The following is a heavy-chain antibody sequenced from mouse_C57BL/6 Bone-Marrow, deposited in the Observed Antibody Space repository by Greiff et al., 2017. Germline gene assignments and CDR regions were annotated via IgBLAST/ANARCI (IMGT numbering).Heavy chain of an antibody. V-gene: IGHV1-81*01. J-gene: IGHJ4*01. CDR3: AREGYGNYVDYAMDY. CDR1: GYTFTSYG. D-gene: IGHD2-10*02. CDR2: IYPRSGNT. Sequence: QVQLQQSGAELARPGASVKLSCKASGYTFTSYGISWVKQRTGQGLEWIGEIYPRSGNTYYNEKFKGKATLTAYKASSTAYMELRSLTSEDSAVYFCAREGYGNYVDYAMDYWGQGTSVTVSS.